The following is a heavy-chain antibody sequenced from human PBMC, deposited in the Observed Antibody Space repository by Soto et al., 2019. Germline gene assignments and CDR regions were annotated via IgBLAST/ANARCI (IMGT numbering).Heavy chain of an antibody. CDR1: GDSIGSGDNY. V-gene: IGHV4-30-4*01. CDR2: IHSSGGT. Sequence: KTSETLSLTCTVSGDSIGSGDNYWSWIRQPPGKGLEWIGYIHSSGGTVYHPSLRGRVSLSVDTSKNQLFLRMTSVSAADTAVYFCARDRSISLYYYGVDVWGQGTTVTVSS. J-gene: IGHJ6*01. D-gene: IGHD3-3*02. CDR3: ARDRSISLYYYGVDV.